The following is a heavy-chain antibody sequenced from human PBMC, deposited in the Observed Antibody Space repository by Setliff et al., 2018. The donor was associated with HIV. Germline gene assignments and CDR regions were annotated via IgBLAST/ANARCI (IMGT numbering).Heavy chain of an antibody. CDR2: IYKAGKT. CDR1: GFSLSTYS. V-gene: IGHV3-53*01. Sequence: GGSLRLSCIASGFSLSTYSMAWVRQAPGKGLEWVTLIYKAGKTYYADFVKGRFTIARDDTKNTVSLQMTNLEPGDTAMYYCAKGGYGGAYYVAGYWGQGTKVTVSS. D-gene: IGHD5-18*01. J-gene: IGHJ4*02. CDR3: AKGGYGGAYYVAGY.